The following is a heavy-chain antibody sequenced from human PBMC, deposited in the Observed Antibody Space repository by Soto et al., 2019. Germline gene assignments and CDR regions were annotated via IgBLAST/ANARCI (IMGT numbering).Heavy chain of an antibody. V-gene: IGHV3-30*18. J-gene: IGHJ5*02. CDR3: AKSTTVTTPIWFDP. D-gene: IGHD4-4*01. Sequence: GGSLRLSCAASGFTFSSYGMHWVRQAPGKGLEWVAVISYDGSNKYYADSVKGRFTISRDNSKNTLYLQMNSLRAEDTAVYYCAKSTTVTTPIWFDPWGQGTLVTVS. CDR2: ISYDGSNK. CDR1: GFTFSSYG.